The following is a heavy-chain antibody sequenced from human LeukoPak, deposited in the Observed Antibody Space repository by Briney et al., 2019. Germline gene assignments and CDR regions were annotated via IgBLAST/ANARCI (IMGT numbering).Heavy chain of an antibody. CDR1: GFTFSSYG. Sequence: GGSLRLSCAASGFTFSSYGMHWVRQAPGKGLEWVAVIWYDGSNKYYADSVKGRFTISRDNSKNTLYLQMNSLRAEDTAVYYCARESGYSSYFDYWGQGTLVTVSS. CDR3: ARESGYSSYFDY. J-gene: IGHJ4*02. CDR2: IWYDGSNK. V-gene: IGHV3-33*01. D-gene: IGHD6-13*01.